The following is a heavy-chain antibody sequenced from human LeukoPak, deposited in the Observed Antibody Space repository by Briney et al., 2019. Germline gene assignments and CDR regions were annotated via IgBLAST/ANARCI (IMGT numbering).Heavy chain of an antibody. CDR3: AKGLYHYYGSGSYTLEY. V-gene: IGHV3-23*01. Sequence: SGGSLRLSCAASGFTFSHCAMSWVRQAPGKGLEWVSAISGGGTGAVYADSVRGRFTISRDNSKNTMYLQMNSLRAEDTAVYYCAKGLYHYYGSGSYTLEYWGQGTQVTVSS. CDR2: ISGGGTGA. CDR1: GFTFSHCA. D-gene: IGHD3-10*01. J-gene: IGHJ4*02.